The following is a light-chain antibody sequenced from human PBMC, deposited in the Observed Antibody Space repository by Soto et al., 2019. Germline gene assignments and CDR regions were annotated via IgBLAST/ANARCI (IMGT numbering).Light chain of an antibody. CDR1: QSISNW. J-gene: IGKJ1*01. V-gene: IGKV1-5*03. CDR2: KAS. CDR3: QQYNSYPWT. Sequence: DIQMTQSPSTLSASVGDRVTITCRASQSISNWLAWYQQKPGKAPKLLIYKASSLESGVPSRFSGSGSRTVFTLTISRLQPDDFATYYCQQYNSYPWTFGQGTKVEIK.